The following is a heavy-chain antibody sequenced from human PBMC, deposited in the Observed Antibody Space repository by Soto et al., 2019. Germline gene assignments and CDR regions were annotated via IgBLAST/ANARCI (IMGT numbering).Heavy chain of an antibody. CDR2: INHSGST. V-gene: IGHV4-34*01. CDR1: GGSFSGYY. CDR3: ARDSYSGGWYYFDY. J-gene: IGHJ4*02. Sequence: SETLSLTCGVYGGSFSGYYWSWIRQPPGKGLEWIGEINHSGSTNYNPSLKSRVTISVDTSKNQFSLKLSSVTAADTAVYYCARDSYSGGWYYFDYWGQGTLVTVSS. D-gene: IGHD6-19*01.